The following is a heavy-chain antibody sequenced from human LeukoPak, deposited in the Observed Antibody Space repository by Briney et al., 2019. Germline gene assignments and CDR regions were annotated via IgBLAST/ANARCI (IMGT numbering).Heavy chain of an antibody. J-gene: IGHJ4*02. D-gene: IGHD1-26*01. CDR3: ARDVGATN. CDR1: GFTFSSYS. CDR2: ISSSSSYI. Sequence: GGSLRLSCAASGFTFSSYSMNSVREAPGKGLEWVSSISSSSSYIYYADSVKGRFTISRDNAKNSLYLQMNSLRAEDTPLYYCARDVGATNWGQGTLVTVSS. V-gene: IGHV3-21*01.